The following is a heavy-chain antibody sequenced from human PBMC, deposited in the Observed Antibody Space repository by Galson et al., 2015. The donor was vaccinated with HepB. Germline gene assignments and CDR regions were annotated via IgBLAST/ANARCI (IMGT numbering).Heavy chain of an antibody. Sequence: SVKVSCKAFGYTFTTSAYIHWVRQAPGERLEWMGIINPNDGIANYTRKFHDRVSMTRDTSTSTVYIEVSRLRSEDTAVYYCARAADQYFDYWGQGTPVTVSS. V-gene: IGHV1-46*01. D-gene: IGHD4-11*01. CDR2: INPNDGIA. CDR1: GYTFTTSAY. J-gene: IGHJ4*02. CDR3: ARAADQYFDY.